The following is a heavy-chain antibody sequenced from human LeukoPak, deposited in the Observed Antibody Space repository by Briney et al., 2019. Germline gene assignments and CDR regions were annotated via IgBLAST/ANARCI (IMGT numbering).Heavy chain of an antibody. Sequence: GGSLRLSCEASGFTFSDYWMTWVRQAPGKGLEWVANIKQDGSLNFYLDSVKGRFTISRDNSRNTLYLQMNSLRAEDTAVYFCAKRGVVIRVILVGFHKEAYYFDSWGQGALVTVSS. J-gene: IGHJ4*02. V-gene: IGHV3-7*03. CDR3: AKRGVVIRVILVGFHKEAYYFDS. D-gene: IGHD3-22*01. CDR1: GFTFSDYW. CDR2: IKQDGSLN.